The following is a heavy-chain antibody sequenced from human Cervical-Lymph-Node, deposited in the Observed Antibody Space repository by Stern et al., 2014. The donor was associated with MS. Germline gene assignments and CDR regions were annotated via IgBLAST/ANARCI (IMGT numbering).Heavy chain of an antibody. V-gene: IGHV3-33*05. CDR3: GRTPSLLARHIDY. CDR1: GFTFNNYG. J-gene: IGHJ4*02. Sequence: QLVQSGGGVGQPGRSLRPSCAASGFTFNNYGMQWVRQAPGKGLERVAVISYDGTVENYADSVEGRFTIYTEKHKKKQNFQKNSLRAEDTAVYFCGRTPSLLARHIDYWGQGALVTVSS. CDR2: ISYDGTVE. D-gene: IGHD2-15*01.